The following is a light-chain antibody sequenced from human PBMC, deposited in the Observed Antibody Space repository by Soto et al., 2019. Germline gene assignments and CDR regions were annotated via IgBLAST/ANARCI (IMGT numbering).Light chain of an antibody. J-gene: IGKJ4*01. CDR2: DAS. CDR1: QSVSRY. V-gene: IGKV3-11*01. Sequence: EIVLTQSPATLSLSPGERATLSCRASQSVSRYLAWYQQKPGQAPRLLIYDASNRATGIPARFSGSGSGTDFTLTISSLGPDDFAVYYCQQRSNGLTFGGGTKVEIK. CDR3: QQRSNGLT.